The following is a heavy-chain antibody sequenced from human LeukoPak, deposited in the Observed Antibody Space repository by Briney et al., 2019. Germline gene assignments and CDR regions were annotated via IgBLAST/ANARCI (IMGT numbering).Heavy chain of an antibody. J-gene: IGHJ4*02. CDR2: INHSGST. CDR1: GGSFSGYY. D-gene: IGHD1-26*01. Sequence: ASETLSLTCAVYGGSFSGYYWSWIRQPPGKGLEWIGEINHSGSTNYNPSLKSRVTISVDTSKNQFSLKLSSVTAADTVVYYCARSEFLSGSYYDYWGQGTLVTVSS. CDR3: ARSEFLSGSYYDY. V-gene: IGHV4-34*01.